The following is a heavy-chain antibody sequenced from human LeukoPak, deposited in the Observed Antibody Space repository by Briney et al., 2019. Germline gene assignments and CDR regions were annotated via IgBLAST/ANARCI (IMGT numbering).Heavy chain of an antibody. CDR1: GYTFTGYY. J-gene: IGHJ4*02. V-gene: IGHV1-2*02. CDR2: INPNSGGT. D-gene: IGHD2-2*01. CDR3: ARGGRYCSSTSCYQSYFDY. Sequence: ASVKVSCKASGYTFTGYYMHWMRQAPGQGLEWMGWINPNSGGTNYAQKFQGRVTLTRDTSITTAYMELSRLRSDDTAVYYCARGGRYCSSTSCYQSYFDYWGQGTPVTVSS.